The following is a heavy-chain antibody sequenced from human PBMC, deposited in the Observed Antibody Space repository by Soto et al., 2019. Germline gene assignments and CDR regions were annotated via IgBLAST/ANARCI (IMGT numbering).Heavy chain of an antibody. V-gene: IGHV4-31*03. J-gene: IGHJ5*02. Sequence: PSETLSLTGTVSGGSISSGCYYWSWIRQHPGKGLEWIGYIYYSGSTYYNPSLKSRVTISVDTSKNQFSLKLSSVTAADTAVYYCSVFRARCIAAAGIGDCSYKWFDPWGQGTLVTVSS. CDR3: SVFRARCIAAAGIGDCSYKWFDP. D-gene: IGHD6-13*01. CDR1: GGSISSGCYY. CDR2: IYYSGST.